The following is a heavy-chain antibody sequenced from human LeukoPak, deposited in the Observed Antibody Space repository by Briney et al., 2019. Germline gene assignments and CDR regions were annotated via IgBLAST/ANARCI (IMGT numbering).Heavy chain of an antibody. CDR3: ARGATVHSGIHDN. D-gene: IGHD2-15*01. CDR2: ISYDGSYK. CDR1: EFRFSGYG. Sequence: PGGSLRLSCAASEFRFSGYGMHWVRQAPGQGLEWVAVISYDGSYKYYGDSVKGRFTISRDNAKSTLYLQMNSLRAEDTAVYYCARGATVHSGIHDNWGQGTLVTVSS. V-gene: IGHV3-30*03. J-gene: IGHJ4*02.